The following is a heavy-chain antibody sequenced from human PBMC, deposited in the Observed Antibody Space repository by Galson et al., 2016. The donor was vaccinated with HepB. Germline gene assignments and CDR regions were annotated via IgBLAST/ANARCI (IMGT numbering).Heavy chain of an antibody. D-gene: IGHD3-10*01. J-gene: IGHJ5*02. V-gene: IGHV1-69*13. CDR1: GGTFNTYA. CDR2: IIPLFGTT. Sequence: SVKVSCKASGGTFNTYAISWVRQAPGQGLEWMGGIIPLFGTTSFAQKFQGRVTITADESTSTAYMELSSLRSEDTAVYYCARDGVYYGSVLRFPNWFDVWGQGTLVTVSS. CDR3: ARDGVYYGSVLRFPNWFDV.